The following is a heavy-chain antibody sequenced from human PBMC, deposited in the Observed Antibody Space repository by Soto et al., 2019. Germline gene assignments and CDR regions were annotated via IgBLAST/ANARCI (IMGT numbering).Heavy chain of an antibody. D-gene: IGHD3-22*01. Sequence: PGGSLRLSCAASGFTFSSYAMSWVRQAPGKGLEWVSAISGSGGSTYYADSVKGRFTISRDNSKNTLYLQMNSLRAEDTAVYYCAKDNSDDSSGYDGFDPWGQGTLVTVSS. CDR3: AKDNSDDSSGYDGFDP. V-gene: IGHV3-23*01. J-gene: IGHJ5*02. CDR1: GFTFSSYA. CDR2: ISGSGGST.